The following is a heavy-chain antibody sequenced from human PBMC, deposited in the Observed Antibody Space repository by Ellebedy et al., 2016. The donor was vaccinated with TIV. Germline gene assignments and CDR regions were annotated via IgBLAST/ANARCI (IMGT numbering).Heavy chain of an antibody. CDR3: AKDLRGGGLDY. CDR2: IEGRGET. J-gene: IGHJ4*02. D-gene: IGHD3-10*01. V-gene: IGHV3-23*01. Sequence: GESLKISXGASGFIFSTCTMSWVRQAPGKGLEWVSAIEGRGETHYADSVKGRFTISRDNSKNTLYLQTDSPRAEDTAIYYCAKDLRGGGLDYWGQGALVIVSS. CDR1: GFIFSTCT.